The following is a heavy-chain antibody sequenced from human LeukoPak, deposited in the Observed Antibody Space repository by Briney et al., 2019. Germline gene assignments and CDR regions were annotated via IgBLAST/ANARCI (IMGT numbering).Heavy chain of an antibody. D-gene: IGHD2-15*01. J-gene: IGHJ4*02. CDR1: GFTFSSYW. Sequence: GGSLRLSCAAPGFTFSSYWMTWVRQAPGKGLEWVANIKEDGSEKYYVDSVKGRFIISRDNAQNSVNLQMYFLRAEDTAVYYCARGRVAGATYADINFDYWGQATLV. CDR2: IKEDGSEK. CDR3: ARGRVAGATYADINFDY. V-gene: IGHV3-7*01.